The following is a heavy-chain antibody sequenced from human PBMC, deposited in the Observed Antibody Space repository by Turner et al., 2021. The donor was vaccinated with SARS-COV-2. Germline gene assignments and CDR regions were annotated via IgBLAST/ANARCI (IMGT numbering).Heavy chain of an antibody. CDR2: ISYDGSNK. D-gene: IGHD3-22*01. V-gene: IGHV3-30*18. Sequence: QVQLVQSGGGVVQPGRSLRLSCAASGFTFSSYGIHWVRQAPGKGLEWAAVISYDGSNKYYADSVKDRFTISRDNSKNTLYLQMNSLRAEDTAVYYCAKTIGSYYDSSGYYQYFDYWGQGTLVTVSS. CDR1: GFTFSSYG. J-gene: IGHJ4*02. CDR3: AKTIGSYYDSSGYYQYFDY.